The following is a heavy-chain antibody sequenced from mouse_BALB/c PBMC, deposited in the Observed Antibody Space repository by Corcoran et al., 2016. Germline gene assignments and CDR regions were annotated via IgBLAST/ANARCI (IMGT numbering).Heavy chain of an antibody. Sequence: QIQLVQSGPELKKPGETVKISCKASGYTFTNYGMNWVKQAPGKGLKWMGWINTYTGEPTYADDFKGRFAFSLETSASTAYLQINNLKNEDTATNVCARGGNYFDYWGQGTTLTVSS. CDR3: ARGGNYFDY. J-gene: IGHJ2*01. V-gene: IGHV9-3-1*01. CDR2: INTYTGEP. CDR1: GYTFTNYG.